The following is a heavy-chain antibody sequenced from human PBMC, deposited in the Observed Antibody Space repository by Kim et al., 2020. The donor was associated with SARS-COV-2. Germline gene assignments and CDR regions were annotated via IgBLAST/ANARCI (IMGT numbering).Heavy chain of an antibody. CDR3: ARGGAVLRFLEWLSSYFDY. CDR2: INAGSGNT. Sequence: ASVKVSCKASGYTFSNYAMHWVRQAPGQRLEWMGWINAGSGNTEYSQKFQGRLIITRDTSASTAYMERSSLRSEDKAVYYCARGGAVLRFLEWLSSYFDYWGQGTLVTVSS. CDR1: GYTFSNYA. J-gene: IGHJ4*02. D-gene: IGHD3-3*01. V-gene: IGHV1-3*01.